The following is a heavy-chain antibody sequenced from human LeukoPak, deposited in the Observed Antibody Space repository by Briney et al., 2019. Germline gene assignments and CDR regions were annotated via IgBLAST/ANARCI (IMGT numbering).Heavy chain of an antibody. D-gene: IGHD3-10*01. CDR3: ARLFMVRGAPDY. CDR2: IYYSGST. V-gene: IGHV4-31*03. Sequence: SQTLSLTCTVSGGSISSGGYYWSWIRQHPGKGLEWIGYIYYSGSTYYNPSLKSRVTISVDTSKNQFSLKLSSVTAADTAVYYCARLFMVRGAPDYWGQGTLVTVSS. J-gene: IGHJ4*02. CDR1: GGSISSGGYY.